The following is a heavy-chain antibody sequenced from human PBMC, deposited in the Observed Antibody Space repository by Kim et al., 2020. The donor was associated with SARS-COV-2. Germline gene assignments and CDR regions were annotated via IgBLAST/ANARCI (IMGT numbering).Heavy chain of an antibody. Sequence: KRRVTISVDTSKNQFSLKLSSVTAADTAVYYCAVLYGSGSYTACYYGMDVWGQGITVTVSS. CDR3: AVLYGSGSYTACYYGMDV. J-gene: IGHJ6*02. D-gene: IGHD3-10*01. V-gene: IGHV4-39*01.